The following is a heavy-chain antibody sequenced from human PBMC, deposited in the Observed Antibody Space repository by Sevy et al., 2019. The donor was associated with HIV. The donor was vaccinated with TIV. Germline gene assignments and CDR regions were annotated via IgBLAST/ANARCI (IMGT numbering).Heavy chain of an antibody. CDR1: GEPFSGYY. J-gene: IGHJ4*02. D-gene: IGHD6-6*01. CDR3: VRHDLATAAPRPY. V-gene: IGHV4-34*01. Sequence: SETLSLTCTVHGEPFSGYYWSWIRQPPGKGLEWIGEINHSGITHYNPSLKSRVTLSVDTSKNHFSLKLSSVTAADTAVYYCVRHDLATAAPRPYWGQGSLVTVSS. CDR2: INHSGIT.